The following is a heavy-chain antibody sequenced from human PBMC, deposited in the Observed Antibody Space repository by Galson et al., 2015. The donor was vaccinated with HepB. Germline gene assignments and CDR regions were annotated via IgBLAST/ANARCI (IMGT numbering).Heavy chain of an antibody. Sequence: SLRLSCAASGFTFSSYWMHWVRQAPGKGLVWVSRINSDGSSTSYADSVKGRFTISRDNAKNTLYLQMNSLRAEDTAVYYCASVLMVDATGYSSSWAFDYWCQRTLFNASS. J-gene: IGHJ4*02. CDR1: GFTFSSYW. V-gene: IGHV3-74*01. CDR3: ASVLMVDATGYSSSWAFDY. CDR2: INSDGSST. D-gene: IGHD6-13*01.